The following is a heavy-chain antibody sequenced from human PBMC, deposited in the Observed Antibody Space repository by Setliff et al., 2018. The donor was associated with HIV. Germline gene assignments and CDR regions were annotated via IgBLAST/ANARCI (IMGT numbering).Heavy chain of an antibody. J-gene: IGHJ3*02. CDR1: GASISSTSYY. Sequence: PSETLSLTCTVSGASISSTSYYWGWIRQPPGKGLEWIGSIYYSGSTYYNPSLKSRVTISVDTSKNQFSLKLSSVTAADTAVFYCARHYGGNLDAFDIWGQGTLVTVSS. CDR3: ARHYGGNLDAFDI. CDR2: IYYSGST. D-gene: IGHD4-17*01. V-gene: IGHV4-39*01.